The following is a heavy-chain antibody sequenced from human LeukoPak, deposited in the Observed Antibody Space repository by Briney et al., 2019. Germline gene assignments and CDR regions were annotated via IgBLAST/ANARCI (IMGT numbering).Heavy chain of an antibody. D-gene: IGHD3-10*01. CDR1: GGSISSYY. CDR3: ARRGYYGSGSYYLDY. V-gene: IGHV4-59*01. Sequence: SETLSLTCTVSGGSISSYYWSWIRQPPGKGLEWIGYIYYTGSTNYSPSLKGRVTISLDTSKQFSLKLSSVTAADTAVYYCARRGYYGSGSYYLDYWGQGTLVTVSS. CDR2: IYYTGST. J-gene: IGHJ4*02.